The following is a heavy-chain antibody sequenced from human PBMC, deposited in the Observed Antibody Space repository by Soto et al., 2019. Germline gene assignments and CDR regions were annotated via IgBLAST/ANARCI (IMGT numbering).Heavy chain of an antibody. Sequence: SEPLSLTFAVSGWAFSVYYWSWIRQPPGKGLEWIGEINHSGSTNYNPSLKSRVTISVDTSKNQFSLKLSSVTAADTAVYYCARLGRCTIFGVVIPSSDNWGKGNL. CDR2: INHSGST. CDR1: GWAFSVYY. D-gene: IGHD3-3*01. V-gene: IGHV4-34*01. J-gene: IGHJ4*02. CDR3: ARLGRCTIFGVVIPSSDN.